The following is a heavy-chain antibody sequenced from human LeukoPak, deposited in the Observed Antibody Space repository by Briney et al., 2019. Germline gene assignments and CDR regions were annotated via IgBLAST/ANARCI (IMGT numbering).Heavy chain of an antibody. CDR2: IDPSDSYT. D-gene: IGHD2-2*02. V-gene: IGHV5-10-1*01. J-gene: IGHJ5*02. CDR3: ARSPTVVVPAAIGFEGDNWFDP. CDR1: GYSFTSYW. Sequence: GESLRISCKGSGYSFTSYWISWVRQMPGKGLEWMGRIDPSDSYTNYSPSFQGHVTISADKSISTAYLQWSSLKASDTAMYYCARSPTVVVPAAIGFEGDNWFDPWGQGTLVTVFS.